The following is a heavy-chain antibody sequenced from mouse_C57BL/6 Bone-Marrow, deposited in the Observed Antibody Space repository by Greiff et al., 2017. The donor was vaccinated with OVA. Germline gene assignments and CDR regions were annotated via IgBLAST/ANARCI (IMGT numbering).Heavy chain of an antibody. CDR3: ATYSNYPLWYFDV. J-gene: IGHJ1*03. CDR1: GFSLTSYA. Sequence: VKLMESGPGLVAPSRSLSITCTVSGFSLTSYAISWVRQPPGKGLEWLGVIWTGGGTNYNSALKSRLSISKDNSKSQVFLKMNSLQTDDTARYYCATYSNYPLWYFDVWGTGTTVTVSS. CDR2: IWTGGGT. V-gene: IGHV2-9-1*01. D-gene: IGHD2-5*01.